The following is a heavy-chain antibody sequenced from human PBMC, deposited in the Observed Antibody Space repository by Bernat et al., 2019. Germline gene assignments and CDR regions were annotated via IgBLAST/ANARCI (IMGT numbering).Heavy chain of an antibody. V-gene: IGHV3-23*01. Sequence: EVQLLESGGGLRQPGGSLRLSCAASGFSFSSYAMSWVRQSPGKGLEWVSSISGSGNSTHYADPVKGRFTISRENYKNTLYLQMNILRAEDTAIYYCATESPRLDYWGQGTLVTVSS. CDR1: GFSFSSYA. J-gene: IGHJ4*02. CDR3: ATESPRLDY. CDR2: ISGSGNST.